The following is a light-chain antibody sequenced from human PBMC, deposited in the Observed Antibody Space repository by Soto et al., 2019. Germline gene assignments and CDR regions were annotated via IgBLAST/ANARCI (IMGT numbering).Light chain of an antibody. CDR3: QSYDSSLSVYV. CDR1: SSNIGAGYD. Sequence: QSVLTQPPSVSGAPGQRVTISCTGSSSNIGAGYDVHWYQQLPGTAPKLLIYGNSNRPSGVPDRFSDSKSGTSASLAITGLQAEDEADDYCQSYDSSLSVYVFGTGTKVTVL. V-gene: IGLV1-40*01. CDR2: GNS. J-gene: IGLJ1*01.